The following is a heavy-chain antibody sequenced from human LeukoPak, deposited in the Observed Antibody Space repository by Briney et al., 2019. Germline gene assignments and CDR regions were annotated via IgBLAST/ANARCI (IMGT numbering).Heavy chain of an antibody. V-gene: IGHV1-2*02. CDR2: INPNSGGT. CDR3: ARAPFRYCSSTSCYTMIDYYYMDV. CDR1: GYTFTGYY. J-gene: IGHJ6*03. D-gene: IGHD2-2*02. Sequence: GASVKVSCTASGYTFTGYYMHWVRQAPGQGLEWMGWINPNSGGTNYAQKFQGRVTMTRDTSISTAYMELSRLRSDDTAVYYCARAPFRYCSSTSCYTMIDYYYMDVWGKGTTVTVSS.